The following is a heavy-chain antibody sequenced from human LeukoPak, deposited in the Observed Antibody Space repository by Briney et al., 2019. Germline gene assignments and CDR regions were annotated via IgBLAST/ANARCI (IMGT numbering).Heavy chain of an antibody. V-gene: IGHV3-23*01. J-gene: IGHJ4*02. CDR1: GFTFSSYA. D-gene: IGHD5-18*01. CDR3: AEGYSYGYYYFDY. CDR2: ISGSGGST. Sequence: PGGSLRLSCAASGFTFSSYAMSWVRQAPGKGLEWVSAISGSGGSTYYADSVKGRFTISRDNSKNTLYLQMNSLRAEDTAVYYCAEGYSYGYYYFDYWGQGTLVTVSS.